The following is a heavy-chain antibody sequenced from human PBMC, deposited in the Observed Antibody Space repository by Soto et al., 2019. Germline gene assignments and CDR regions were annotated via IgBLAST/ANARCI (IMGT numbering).Heavy chain of an antibody. CDR1: GFTFNNYA. Sequence: EVQLLDSGGGLVQPGGSLRLSCAASGFTFNNYAMTWVRQAPGKGLEWVSAISGGGDNTSYADSVKGRFTVSRVGSKNTLYPQMTSPRAAVTARYSCAKGRGGSGSLTPRVDFWGQGTLVTVSS. J-gene: IGHJ4*02. CDR3: AKGRGGSGSLTPRVDF. CDR2: ISGGGDNT. D-gene: IGHD3-10*01. V-gene: IGHV3-23*01.